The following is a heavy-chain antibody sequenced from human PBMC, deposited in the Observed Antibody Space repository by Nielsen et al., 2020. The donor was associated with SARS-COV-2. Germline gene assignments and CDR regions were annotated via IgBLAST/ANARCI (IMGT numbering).Heavy chain of an antibody. CDR3: ARVEGSSWYFDY. V-gene: IGHV3-7*03. CDR1: GFTFSSYE. J-gene: IGHJ4*02. CDR2: IKQDGSEK. Sequence: GGSLRLSCAASGFTFSSYEMNWVRQAPGKGLEWVANIKQDGSEKYYVDSVKGRFTISRDNAKNSLYLQMNSLRAEDTAVYYCARVEGSSWYFDYWGQGTLVTVSS. D-gene: IGHD6-13*01.